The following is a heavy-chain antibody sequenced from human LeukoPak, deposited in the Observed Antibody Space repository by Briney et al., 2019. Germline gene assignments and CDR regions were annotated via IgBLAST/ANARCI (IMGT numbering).Heavy chain of an antibody. CDR2: IIPIFGTA. CDR1: GGTFSSYA. J-gene: IGHJ4*02. Sequence: GASVKVSCMASGGTFSSYAISWVRQAPGQGLEWMGGIIPIFGTANYAQKFQGRVMITADESTSTAYMELSSLRSEDTAVYYCARDHYYYDSSGYWYWGQGTLVTVSS. V-gene: IGHV1-69*13. CDR3: ARDHYYYDSSGYWY. D-gene: IGHD3-22*01.